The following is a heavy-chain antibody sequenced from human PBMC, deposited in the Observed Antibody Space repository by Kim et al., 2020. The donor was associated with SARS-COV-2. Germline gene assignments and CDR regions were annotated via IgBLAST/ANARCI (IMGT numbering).Heavy chain of an antibody. J-gene: IGHJ6*02. V-gene: IGHV1-69*13. D-gene: IGHD1-26*01. Sequence: SVKVSYKASGGTFSSYAISWVRQAPGQGLEWMGGIIPIFGTANYAQKFQGRVTITADESTSTAYMELSSLRSEDTAVYYCARTGSGSHGGMDVWGQGTTVTVSS. CDR1: GGTFSSYA. CDR2: IIPIFGTA. CDR3: ARTGSGSHGGMDV.